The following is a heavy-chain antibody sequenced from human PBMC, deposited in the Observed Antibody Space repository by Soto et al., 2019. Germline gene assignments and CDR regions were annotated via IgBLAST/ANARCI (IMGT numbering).Heavy chain of an antibody. CDR1: GGTFSSYA. J-gene: IGHJ6*02. CDR2: IIPIFGTA. V-gene: IGHV1-69*01. CDR3: ARDDCSGGSCYHYYYYYGMDV. D-gene: IGHD2-15*01. Sequence: QVQLVQSGAEVKKPGSSVKVSCKASGGTFSSYAISWVRQAPGQGLEWMGGIIPIFGTANYAQKYQGRVTIPADESTSTAYMELSSLRSEDTAVYYCARDDCSGGSCYHYYYYYGMDVWGQGTTVTVSS.